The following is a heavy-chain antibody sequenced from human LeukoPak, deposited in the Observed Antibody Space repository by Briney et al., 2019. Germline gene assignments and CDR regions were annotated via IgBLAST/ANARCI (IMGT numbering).Heavy chain of an antibody. CDR3: ARLGTVVPGNAHFLDDF. CDR2: RYHDGRR. D-gene: IGHD1-1*01. V-gene: IGHV4-4*02. CDR1: GDSIRSDSW. J-gene: IGHJ4*02. Sequence: SGTLSLTCAVSGDSIRSDSWWIWVRQAPGKGLEWIGERYHDGRRTYNPSLKSRVTISIDTSKTQFSLKLSSVTAADTAVYYCARLGTVVPGNAHFLDDFWGQGTLVTVSS.